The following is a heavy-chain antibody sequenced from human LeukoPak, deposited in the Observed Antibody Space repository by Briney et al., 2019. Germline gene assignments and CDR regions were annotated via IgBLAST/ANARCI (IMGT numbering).Heavy chain of an antibody. CDR1: GYTFTSYD. Sequence: GSVKVSCKASGYTFTSYDITWVRQAPGQGLEWMGWMSPNSGNTGYAQKLQGRVTMTRNTSITTAYMELSSLTSEDTAVYYCARVTTIPPYYFDYWGLGSQVTVSP. CDR2: MSPNSGNT. J-gene: IGHJ4*02. CDR3: ARVTTIPPYYFDY. D-gene: IGHD3-9*01. V-gene: IGHV1-8*01.